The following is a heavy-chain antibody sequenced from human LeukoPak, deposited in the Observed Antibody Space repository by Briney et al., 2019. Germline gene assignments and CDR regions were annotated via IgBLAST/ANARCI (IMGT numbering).Heavy chain of an antibody. V-gene: IGHV3-23*01. CDR1: GFTFRSHA. CDR2: IYENGGTT. CDR3: AKDFRIGYSAHFDY. Sequence: GGSLRLSCVGSGFTFRSHALSWVRPAPEKGLEFVSGIYENGGTTYYADSVKGRFSISRDNSKNTLYLQMDSLRGEDTAVYYCAKDFRIGYSAHFDYWGQGALVTVSS. J-gene: IGHJ4*02. D-gene: IGHD2-21*01.